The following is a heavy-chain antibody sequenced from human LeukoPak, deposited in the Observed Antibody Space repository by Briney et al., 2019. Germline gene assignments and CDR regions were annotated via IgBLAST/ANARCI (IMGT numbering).Heavy chain of an antibody. D-gene: IGHD3-10*01. V-gene: IGHV3-23*01. CDR1: GLNFSNYG. J-gene: IGHJ4*02. Sequence: GGSLRPSCAVSGLNFSNYGMSWVRQAPGKGLEWVSVISGSGVSTYYADSVKGRFTISRDNAKNSLYLQMNSLRAEDTAMYYCARDTYGSGNSYNAPLDYWGQGTLVTVSS. CDR3: ARDTYGSGNSYNAPLDY. CDR2: ISGSGVST.